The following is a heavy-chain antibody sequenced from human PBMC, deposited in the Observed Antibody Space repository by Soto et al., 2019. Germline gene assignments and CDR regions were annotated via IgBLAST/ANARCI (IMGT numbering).Heavy chain of an antibody. CDR3: ARSSSSSGP. J-gene: IGHJ4*02. CDR1: GFTFSSYA. CDR2: ISDSRGTQ. D-gene: IGHD6-6*01. Sequence: EVQLLESGGSLVQPGGSLRLSWAASGFTFSSYAMSWVRQGPGKGLEWVSAISDSRGTQYYADCVKGRFTISRDNSKTTLYLQMNRLRDEDTAIYYCARSSSSSGPWGQGTLVNVS. V-gene: IGHV3-23*01.